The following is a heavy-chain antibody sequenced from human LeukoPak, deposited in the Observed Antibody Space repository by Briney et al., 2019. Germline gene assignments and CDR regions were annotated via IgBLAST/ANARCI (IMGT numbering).Heavy chain of an antibody. Sequence: SETLSLTCTVSGVSISSYSWSWIRQPPGKGLEWIGYIYHSGSTYYNPSLKSRVTISVDRSKNQFSLKLSSVTAADTAVYYCARDHYGLFDYWGQGTLVTVSS. CDR2: IYHSGST. D-gene: IGHD4-17*01. CDR3: ARDHYGLFDY. CDR1: GVSISSYS. J-gene: IGHJ4*02. V-gene: IGHV4-30-2*01.